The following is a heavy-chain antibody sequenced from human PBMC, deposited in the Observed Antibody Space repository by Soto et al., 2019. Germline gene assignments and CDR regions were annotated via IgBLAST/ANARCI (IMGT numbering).Heavy chain of an antibody. CDR2: IYYSGST. D-gene: IGHD5-12*01. J-gene: IGHJ5*02. Sequence: PSETLSLTCPVSGGSISSSSYYWGWIRQPPGKGLEWIGSIYYSGSTYYNPSLKSRVTISVDTSKNQFSLKLSSVTAADTAVYYCARHLRAVATMMWWFDPWGQGTLVTVSS. CDR1: GGSISSSSYY. CDR3: ARHLRAVATMMWWFDP. V-gene: IGHV4-39*01.